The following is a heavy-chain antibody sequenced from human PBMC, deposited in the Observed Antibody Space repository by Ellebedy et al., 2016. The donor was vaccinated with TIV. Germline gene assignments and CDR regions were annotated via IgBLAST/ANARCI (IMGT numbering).Heavy chain of an antibody. CDR3: AKNRVPAAILVYMDV. D-gene: IGHD2-2*02. V-gene: IGHV3-38-3*01. CDR1: GFTVSSNE. Sequence: GESLKISXAASGFTVSSNEMSWVRQAPGKGLEWVSSISGGSTYYADSRKGRFTISRDNSKNTLYPQMNSLRAEDTAVYYCAKNRVPAAILVYMDVWGKGTTVTVSS. J-gene: IGHJ6*03. CDR2: ISGGST.